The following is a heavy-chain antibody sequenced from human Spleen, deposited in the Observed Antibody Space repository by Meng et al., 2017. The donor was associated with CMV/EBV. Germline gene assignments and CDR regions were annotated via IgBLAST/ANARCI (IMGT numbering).Heavy chain of an antibody. CDR3: ARDQGYDFWSGYSWFDP. CDR2: INPNSGGT. Sequence: ASVKVSCKASGYTFTSYAMNWVRQAPGQGLEWMGWINPNSGGTNYAQKFQGRVTMTRDTSISTAYMELSRLRSDDPAVYYCARDQGYDFWSGYSWFDPWGQGTLVTVSS. D-gene: IGHD3-3*01. J-gene: IGHJ5*02. CDR1: GYTFTSYA. V-gene: IGHV1-2*02.